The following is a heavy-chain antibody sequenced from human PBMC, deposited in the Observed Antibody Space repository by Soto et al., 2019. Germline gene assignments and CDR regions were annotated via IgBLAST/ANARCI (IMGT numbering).Heavy chain of an antibody. Sequence: EVQLVESGGGLIQPGGSLRLSCAASGFTVSSNYMSWVRQAPGKGLEWVSVISGSDGRTYYADSVKGRFTISRDNSKNTLDLQMNSLRAEDTAVYYCAKDRERDAWYEDYWGQGTLVTVSS. CDR1: GFTVSSNY. J-gene: IGHJ4*02. CDR2: ISGSDGRT. D-gene: IGHD6-13*01. V-gene: IGHV3-23*04. CDR3: AKDRERDAWYEDY.